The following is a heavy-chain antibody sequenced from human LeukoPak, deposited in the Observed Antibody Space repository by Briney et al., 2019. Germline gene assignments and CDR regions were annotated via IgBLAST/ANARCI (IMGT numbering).Heavy chain of an antibody. CDR1: GYSFSSNW. CDR3: ARRRPHDGFDI. Sequence: GESLKISCKGSGYSFSSNWIGWVRQMPGKGLEWMGIIYPGDSDTRYSPSFQGQVTISADKSISTAYLQWGSLKASDTAMYYCARRRPHDGFDIWGQGTLVTVSS. V-gene: IGHV5-51*01. J-gene: IGHJ3*02. CDR2: IYPGDSDT.